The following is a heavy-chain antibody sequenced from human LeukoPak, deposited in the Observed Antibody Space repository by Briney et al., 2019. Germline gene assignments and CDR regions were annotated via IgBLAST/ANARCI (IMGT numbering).Heavy chain of an antibody. CDR1: GGSISSSNW. V-gene: IGHV4-4*02. J-gene: IGHJ4*02. D-gene: IGHD5-18*01. Sequence: PSGTLSLTCAVSGGSISSSNWWSWVRQPPGKGLEWIGKIYHSGSTNYNPSLKSRVTISVDTSKNQFSLKLSSVTAADTAVYYCARWGSRGYSYVDFDYWGQGTLVAVSS. CDR3: ARWGSRGYSYVDFDY. CDR2: IYHSGST.